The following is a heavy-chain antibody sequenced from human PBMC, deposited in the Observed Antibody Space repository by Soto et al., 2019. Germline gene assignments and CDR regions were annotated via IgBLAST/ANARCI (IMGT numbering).Heavy chain of an antibody. V-gene: IGHV1-69*06. CDR1: GGTFSSYA. Sequence: QVQLVQSGAEVKKPGSSVKVSCKASGGTFSSYAISWVRQAPGQGLEWMGGIIPIFGTANYAQKFQGRVTITADKSTSTAYMELSSLRSEDTAVYYCATDMYYYGSGQSKGYYYYGMDVWGQGTTVTVSS. CDR3: ATDMYYYGSGQSKGYYYYGMDV. D-gene: IGHD3-10*01. J-gene: IGHJ6*02. CDR2: IIPIFGTA.